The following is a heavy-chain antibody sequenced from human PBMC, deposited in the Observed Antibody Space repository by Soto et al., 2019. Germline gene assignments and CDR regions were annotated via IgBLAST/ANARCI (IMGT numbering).Heavy chain of an antibody. CDR2: ISSSGGTI. D-gene: IGHD3-16*01. CDR3: ARLRGGSYYYGMDV. J-gene: IGHJ6*02. Sequence: EVQQVESGGGLVQPGGSLRLSCAASEFTFSSYSRNWVRQAPGKGLEWVSYISSSGGTIFYADSVKGRFTISRDNAKNSLYLQMNSLRYEDTAVYYCARLRGGSYYYGMDVWGQRTTVTVSS. V-gene: IGHV3-48*02. CDR1: EFTFSSYS.